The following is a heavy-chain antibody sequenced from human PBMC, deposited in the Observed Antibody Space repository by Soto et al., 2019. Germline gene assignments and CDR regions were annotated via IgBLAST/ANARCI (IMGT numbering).Heavy chain of an antibody. V-gene: IGHV3-21*01. J-gene: IGHJ6*03. D-gene: IGHD6-6*01. Sequence: GGSLRLSCAASGFTFSSYSMNWVRQAPGKGLEWVSSISSSSSYIYYADSVKGRFTISRDNAKNSLYLQMNSLRAEDTAVYYCARDSNSLGGPWEYYYYYMDVWGKGTTVTVSS. CDR1: GFTFSSYS. CDR3: ARDSNSLGGPWEYYYYYMDV. CDR2: ISSSSSYI.